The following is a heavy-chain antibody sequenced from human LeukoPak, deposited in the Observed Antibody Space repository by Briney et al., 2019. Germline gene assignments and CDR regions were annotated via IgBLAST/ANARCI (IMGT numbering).Heavy chain of an antibody. V-gene: IGHV1-69*13. Sequence: SVKVSCKASGYTFTSYYMHWVRQAPGQGLEWMGGIIPIFGTANYAQKFQGRVTITADESTSTAYMELSSLRSEDTAVYYCARDIGTDSSGTFNYWGQGTLVTVSS. D-gene: IGHD3-22*01. J-gene: IGHJ4*02. CDR2: IIPIFGTA. CDR1: GYTFTSYY. CDR3: ARDIGTDSSGTFNY.